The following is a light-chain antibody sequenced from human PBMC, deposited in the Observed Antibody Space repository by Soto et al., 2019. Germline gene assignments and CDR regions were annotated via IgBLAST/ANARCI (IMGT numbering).Light chain of an antibody. J-gene: IGKJ1*01. V-gene: IGKV3-20*01. CDR1: LSVSSNN. CDR3: QQYGNSLWT. CDR2: GAS. Sequence: IVLTQSPGTLSLSPGERATLSCRASLSVSSNNLVWYQQKPGQAPRLLIHGASNRATGIPDRISGSGFGTDFTLTISRLEPEDFAVYYCQQYGNSLWTFGQGTKVDIK.